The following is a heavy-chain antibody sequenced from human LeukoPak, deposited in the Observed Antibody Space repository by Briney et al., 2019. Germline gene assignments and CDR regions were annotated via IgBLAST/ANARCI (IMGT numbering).Heavy chain of an antibody. CDR2: INHSGST. CDR1: GGSFSGYY. CDR3: ARKWGDYYGLDY. V-gene: IGHV4-34*01. J-gene: IGHJ4*02. D-gene: IGHD3-3*01. Sequence: PETLSLTCAVYGGSFSGYYWSWIRQPPGKGLEWIGEINHSGSTNYNPSLKSRVTISVDTSKNQFSLKLSSVTAADTAVYYCARKWGDYYGLDYWGQGTLVTVSS.